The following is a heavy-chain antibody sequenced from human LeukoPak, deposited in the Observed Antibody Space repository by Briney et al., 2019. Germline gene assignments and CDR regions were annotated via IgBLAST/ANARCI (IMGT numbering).Heavy chain of an antibody. CDR1: GFTFSSYA. J-gene: IGHJ4*02. D-gene: IGHD5-12*01. CDR2: ISGSGGST. Sequence: GGSLRLSCAASGFTFSSYAMSWVRQAPGKGLEWASAISGSGGSTYYADSVKGRFTISRDNSKNTLYLQMNSLRAEDTAVYYCAKVSGGYGFFFDYWGQGTLVTVSS. CDR3: AKVSGGYGFFFDY. V-gene: IGHV3-23*01.